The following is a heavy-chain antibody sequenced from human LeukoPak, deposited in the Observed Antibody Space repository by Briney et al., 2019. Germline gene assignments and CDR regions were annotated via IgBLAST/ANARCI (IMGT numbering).Heavy chain of an antibody. J-gene: IGHJ4*02. V-gene: IGHV4-59*01. CDR3: AKYVWGSYPTFEDY. D-gene: IGHD3-16*02. Sequence: SETLSLTCTVSGGSTSSYYWSWIRQPPGKGLEWIGYISYSGSTNYNPSLKSRVTISVDTSKNQFSLKLSSVTAADTAVYYCAKYVWGSYPTFEDYWGQGTLVTVSS. CDR2: ISYSGST. CDR1: GGSTSSYY.